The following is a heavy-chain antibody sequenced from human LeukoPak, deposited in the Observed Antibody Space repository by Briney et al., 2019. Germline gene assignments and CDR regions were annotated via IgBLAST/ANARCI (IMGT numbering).Heavy chain of an antibody. D-gene: IGHD3-10*01. CDR2: IYYSGST. Sequence: SETLSLTCTVSGGSISSYYWSWIRQPPGKGLKWIGYIYYSGSTNYNPSLKSRVTISVDTSKNQFSLKLSSVTAADTAVYYCARELLDAFDIWGQGTMVTVSS. J-gene: IGHJ3*02. CDR3: ARELLDAFDI. V-gene: IGHV4-59*01. CDR1: GGSISSYY.